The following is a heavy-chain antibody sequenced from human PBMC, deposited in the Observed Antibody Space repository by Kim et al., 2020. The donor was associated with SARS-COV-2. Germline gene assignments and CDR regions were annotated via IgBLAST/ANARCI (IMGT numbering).Heavy chain of an antibody. Sequence: GGSLRLSCAASGFTFSSYAMHWVRQAPRKGPEWVAVISYDGSNKYYADSVKGRFTISRDNSKNTLYLQMNSLRAEDTAVYYCARVPGRGYSGSYAHWYFDIWGRGTLVTVSS. CDR1: GFTFSSYA. CDR3: ARVPGRGYSGSYAHWYFDI. D-gene: IGHD1-26*01. J-gene: IGHJ2*01. CDR2: ISYDGSNK. V-gene: IGHV3-30*04.